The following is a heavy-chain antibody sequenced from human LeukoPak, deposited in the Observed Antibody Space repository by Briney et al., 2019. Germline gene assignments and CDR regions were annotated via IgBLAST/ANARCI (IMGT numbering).Heavy chain of an antibody. J-gene: IGHJ4*02. V-gene: IGHV3-53*01. Sequence: PGGSLRLSCAASGFIVSGDFMNWVRQAPGKGLEWVSAMNSGGSTFYADSVKGRFIISRDKSRNMLYFQMNSLRVDDTAVYYCTRGGSMVRGVLWGQGTLVTVSS. CDR1: GFIVSGDF. CDR3: TRGGSMVRGVL. D-gene: IGHD3-10*01. CDR2: MNSGGST.